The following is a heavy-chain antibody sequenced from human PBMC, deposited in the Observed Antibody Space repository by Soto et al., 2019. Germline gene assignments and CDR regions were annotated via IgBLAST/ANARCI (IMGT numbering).Heavy chain of an antibody. V-gene: IGHV3-23*01. CDR3: TRGLVDSSPPYTYHGMDV. CDR2: ITGSGGDT. Sequence: GGSLRLSCAASGFSFISYAMSWVRRAPGKGLEWVSSITGSGGDTYYADSVKGRFIISRDNSKNTEYLQMNSLRAEDTAVYYCTRGLVDSSPPYTYHGMDVWGQGTTVTVSS. J-gene: IGHJ6*02. D-gene: IGHD3-9*01. CDR1: GFSFISYA.